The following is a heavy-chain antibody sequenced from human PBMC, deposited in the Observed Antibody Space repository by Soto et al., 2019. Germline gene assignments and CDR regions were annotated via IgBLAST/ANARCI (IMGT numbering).Heavy chain of an antibody. CDR3: TKRTYCSGGSCYD. J-gene: IGHJ4*02. CDR1: GFTFSGSA. Sequence: EVQLVESGGGLVQPGGSLKLSCAASGFTFSGSAMHWVRQASGKGLEWVGRIRSKANSYATAYAASVKGRFTISRDDSKNTAYLQMNSLKTEDTAVYYCTKRTYCSGGSCYDWGQGTLVTVSS. CDR2: IRSKANSYAT. D-gene: IGHD2-15*01. V-gene: IGHV3-73*01.